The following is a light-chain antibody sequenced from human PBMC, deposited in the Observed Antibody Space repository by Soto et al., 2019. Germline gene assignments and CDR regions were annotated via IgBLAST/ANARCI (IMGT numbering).Light chain of an antibody. CDR3: CSYAGSTTWV. CDR2: EVK. Sequence: QSVLTQPASVSGSPGQSITVSCSGTSSDVGTYDLVSWYQQQPGKAPKVIIYEVKKRPSGISNRFSGSKSGNTASLTISGLQPEDEAKYYCCSYAGSTTWVFGGGTTVTVL. CDR1: SSDVGTYDL. J-gene: IGLJ3*02. V-gene: IGLV2-23*02.